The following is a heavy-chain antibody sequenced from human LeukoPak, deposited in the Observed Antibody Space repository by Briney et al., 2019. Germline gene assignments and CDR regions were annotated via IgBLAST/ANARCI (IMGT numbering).Heavy chain of an antibody. D-gene: IGHD2-15*01. J-gene: IGHJ4*02. CDR3: AKERLVRGGSCYNF. CDR2: INIGDGNT. Sequence: GASVKVSCKASGYPFTYYAIYWVRQAPGQRLEWMGWINIGDGNTRYSQKFQGRVTITRDTSANSAYMELSGLRSEDTAVYYCAKERLVRGGSCYNFWGLGTLVTVSS. V-gene: IGHV1-3*04. CDR1: GYPFTYYA.